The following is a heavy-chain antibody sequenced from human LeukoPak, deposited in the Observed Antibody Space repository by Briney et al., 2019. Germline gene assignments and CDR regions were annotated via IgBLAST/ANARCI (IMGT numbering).Heavy chain of an antibody. CDR1: GYTFTSYY. CDR3: ARGTSARNYRDFNY. Sequence: GASVKVSCKASGYTFTSYYMHWVRQAPGQGLEWMGWINPNSGGTNYAQKFQGRVTMTRDTSISTAYMELSRLRSDDTAVYYCARGTSARNYRDFNYWGQGTLVTVSS. J-gene: IGHJ4*02. D-gene: IGHD4-11*01. CDR2: INPNSGGT. V-gene: IGHV1-2*02.